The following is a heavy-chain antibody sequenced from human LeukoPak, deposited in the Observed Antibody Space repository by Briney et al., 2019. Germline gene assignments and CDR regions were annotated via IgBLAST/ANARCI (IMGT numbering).Heavy chain of an antibody. J-gene: IGHJ6*02. D-gene: IGHD6-19*01. CDR2: ISYVGSYK. CDR1: GFHFSRFA. V-gene: IGHV3-30*04. Sequence: GGSLKLSCAASGFHFSRFAIHRVRQGPGKGLEWVAVISYVGSYKKYANSAQGRFTLPRDNSKNTLYRQMNSLRAEDTAVYYCARDALDHSSGWYLSYDYYYGMDVWGQGTTVTVSS. CDR3: ARDALDHSSGWYLSYDYYYGMDV.